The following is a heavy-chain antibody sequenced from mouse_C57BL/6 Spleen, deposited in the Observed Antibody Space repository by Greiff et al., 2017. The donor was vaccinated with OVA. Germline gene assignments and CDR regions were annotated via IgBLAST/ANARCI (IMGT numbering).Heavy chain of an antibody. Sequence: QVQLQQSGPELVKPGASVKISCKASGYAFSSSWMNWVKQRPGKGLEWIGRIYPGDGDTNYNGKFKGKATLTADKSSSTAYMQLRSLTSKDSAVYFCARVPSTMVTAYYFDYWGQGTTLTVSS. CDR3: ARVPSTMVTAYYFDY. D-gene: IGHD2-2*01. V-gene: IGHV1-82*01. CDR1: GYAFSSSW. J-gene: IGHJ2*01. CDR2: IYPGDGDT.